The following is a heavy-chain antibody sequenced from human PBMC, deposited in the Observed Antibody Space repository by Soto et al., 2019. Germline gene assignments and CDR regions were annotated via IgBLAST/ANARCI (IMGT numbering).Heavy chain of an antibody. CDR2: IIPMLGMS. J-gene: IGHJ4*02. Sequence: QVHLVQFGAEVREHGSSVKVSCTASGGTFNTHTISWVRQAPGLGLEWMGRIIPMLGMSNSPQKFQGRVSITADKSTSTVYMALTRLTSDDTAVYYCATSYGSGSSHFDSWGQGTLVTVSS. D-gene: IGHD3-10*01. CDR3: ATSYGSGSSHFDS. CDR1: GGTFNTHT. V-gene: IGHV1-69*02.